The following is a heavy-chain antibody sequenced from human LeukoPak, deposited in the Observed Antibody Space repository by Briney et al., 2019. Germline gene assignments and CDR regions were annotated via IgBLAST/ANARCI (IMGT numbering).Heavy chain of an antibody. Sequence: SETLSLTCAVYGGSFSGYYWSWIRQPPGKGLEWIGEINHSGSTNYNPSLKSRVTISVDTSKNQFSLKLSSVTAADTAVYYCARGGDPGYYMDVWGKGTTVTVSS. CDR3: ARGGDPGYYMDV. CDR1: GGSFSGYY. V-gene: IGHV4-34*01. J-gene: IGHJ6*03. D-gene: IGHD3-10*01. CDR2: INHSGST.